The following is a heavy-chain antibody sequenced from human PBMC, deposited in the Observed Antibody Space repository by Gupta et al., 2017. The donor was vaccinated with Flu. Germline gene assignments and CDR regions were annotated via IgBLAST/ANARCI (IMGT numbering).Heavy chain of an antibody. D-gene: IGHD3-3*01. J-gene: IGHJ3*02. CDR2: IYYSGST. CDR1: GGSISSGGYY. Sequence: QVQLQESGPGLVKPSQTLSLTCTVSGGSISSGGYYWRWIRQHPGKGLEWIGYIYYSGSTYYNPSLKSRVTISVDTSKNQFSLKLSSVTAADTAVYYCARDSLRFLEWFAFDIWGQGTMVTVSS. CDR3: ARDSLRFLEWFAFDI. V-gene: IGHV4-31*03.